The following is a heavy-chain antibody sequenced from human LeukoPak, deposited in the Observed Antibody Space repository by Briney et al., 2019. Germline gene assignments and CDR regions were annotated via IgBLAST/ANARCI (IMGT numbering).Heavy chain of an antibody. CDR3: ARGIYITIFGVVIHYGMDV. J-gene: IGHJ6*02. V-gene: IGHV4-34*01. Sequence: SETLSLTCAVYGGSFSGYYWSWIRQPPGKGLEWIGEINHSGSTNYNPSLKSRVTISVDTSKNQFSLKLSSVTAADTAVYYCARGIYITIFGVVIHYGMDVWGQGTTVTVSS. CDR1: GGSFSGYY. CDR2: INHSGST. D-gene: IGHD3-3*01.